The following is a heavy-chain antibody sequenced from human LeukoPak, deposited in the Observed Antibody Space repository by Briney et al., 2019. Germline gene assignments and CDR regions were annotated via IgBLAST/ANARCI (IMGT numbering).Heavy chain of an antibody. V-gene: IGHV4-4*07. J-gene: IGHJ3*02. CDR1: GGSMSSYY. CDR2: VYTSGNT. CDR3: ARGLSHSKDI. Sequence: PSETLSLTCTVSGGSMSSYYWSWIRQPAGKGLEWIGRVYTSGNTNYNPSLKSRVTMSVDTSKNQFSLKLTSVTAADTAVYYCARGLSHSKDIWGQGTMVTVSS.